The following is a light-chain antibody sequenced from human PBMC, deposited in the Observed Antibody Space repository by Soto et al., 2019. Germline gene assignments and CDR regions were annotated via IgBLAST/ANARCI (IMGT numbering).Light chain of an antibody. CDR3: QQYSTAPRT. CDR2: RAS. V-gene: IGKV3-20*01. CDR1: QSFDNY. J-gene: IGKJ1*01. Sequence: EIVLTQSPGTLSLSPGERATLSCRASQSFDNYLAWYQQKPGQAPRLLIYRASTRAPGIPDRFSGSGSGTDFTLTISRLEPEDFAVYHCQQYSTAPRTFGQGTKVEIK.